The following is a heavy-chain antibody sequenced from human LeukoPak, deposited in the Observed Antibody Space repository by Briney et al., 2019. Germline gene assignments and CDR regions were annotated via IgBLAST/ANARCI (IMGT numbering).Heavy chain of an antibody. V-gene: IGHV3-23*01. Sequence: GGSLRLSCAASGFTFSSYAMNWVRRAPGKGLEWVSVISDSGGSTYYADSVKGRFTISRDNSKNTLYLQMNSLRAEDTAVYYCAREVGHDYVWGSYLPDAFDIWGQGTMATVSS. CDR3: AREVGHDYVWGSYLPDAFDI. CDR1: GFTFSSYA. D-gene: IGHD3-16*02. J-gene: IGHJ3*02. CDR2: ISDSGGST.